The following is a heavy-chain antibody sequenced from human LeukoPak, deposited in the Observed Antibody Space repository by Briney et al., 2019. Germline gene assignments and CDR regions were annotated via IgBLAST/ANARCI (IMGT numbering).Heavy chain of an antibody. CDR3: ARLRGYSGPKDPFDL. CDR1: EYTFTDYW. J-gene: IGHJ3*01. D-gene: IGHD3-10*01. CDR2: IYPADSDT. V-gene: IGHV5-51*01. Sequence: GESLKISCKGSEYTFTDYWIGWVRQMPGKGLEWKGIIYPADSDTRYGPSFQGQVTISADKFTTTIYLEWSSLKASDTAMYFCARLRGYSGPKDPFDLWGQGALVTVSS.